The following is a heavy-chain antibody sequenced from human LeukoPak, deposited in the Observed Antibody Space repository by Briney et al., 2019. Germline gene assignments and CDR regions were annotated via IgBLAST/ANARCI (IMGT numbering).Heavy chain of an antibody. CDR2: IYYTGGT. J-gene: IGHJ4*02. D-gene: IGHD4-23*01. CDR1: GGSIRSSSYD. Sequence: SETLSLTCTVSGGSIRSSSYDWGWIRQPPGKGLEWIGSIYYTGGTLYNPSLKSRVTISLDMSKNEFSLKLTSVTAADTAVYYCARQFAGGQCDFWGQGTLVTVSS. CDR3: ARQFAGGQCDF. V-gene: IGHV4-39*01.